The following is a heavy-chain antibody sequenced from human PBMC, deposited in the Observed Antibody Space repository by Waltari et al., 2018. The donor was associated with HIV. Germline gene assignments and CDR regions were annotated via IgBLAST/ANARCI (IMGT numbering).Heavy chain of an antibody. CDR3: AKGWTPRYFDY. CDR1: GFTFSSYG. D-gene: IGHD1-1*01. Sequence: QVQLVESGGGVVQPGRSLRLSCAASGFTFSSYGMHWVRLAPGKGLEWVAVISDDGSNKYYADSVKGRFTISRDNSKNTLYLQMNSLRAEDTAVYYCAKGWTPRYFDYWGQGTLVTVSS. V-gene: IGHV3-30*18. CDR2: ISDDGSNK. J-gene: IGHJ4*02.